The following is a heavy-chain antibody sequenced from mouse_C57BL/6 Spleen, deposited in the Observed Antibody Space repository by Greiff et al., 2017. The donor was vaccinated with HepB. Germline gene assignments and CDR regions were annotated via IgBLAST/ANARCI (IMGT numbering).Heavy chain of an antibody. J-gene: IGHJ2*01. D-gene: IGHD3-1*01. CDR3: ARGGLHDY. CDR2: IYPGDGDT. Sequence: QVQLQQSGPELVKPGASVKISCKASGYAFSSSWMNWVKQRPGKGLEWIGRIYPGDGDTNYNGKFKGKATLTADKSSSTAYMQLSSLTSEDSAVYFCARGGLHDYWGQGTTLTVSS. V-gene: IGHV1-82*01. CDR1: GYAFSSSW.